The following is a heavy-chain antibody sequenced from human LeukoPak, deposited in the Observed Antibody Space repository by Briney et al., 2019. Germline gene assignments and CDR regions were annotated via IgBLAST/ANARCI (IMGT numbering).Heavy chain of an antibody. J-gene: IGHJ4*02. Sequence: GGSLRLSCAASEFPFSAHSMNWVRQAPGKGLEWISYISSGSTTIYYADSVKGRFTISRDNAKNSLYLQMNSLRDEDTALYYCARAGGVDYWGQGTLVTVSS. CDR2: ISSGSTTI. V-gene: IGHV3-48*02. CDR3: ARAGGVDY. CDR1: EFPFSAHS. D-gene: IGHD1-1*01.